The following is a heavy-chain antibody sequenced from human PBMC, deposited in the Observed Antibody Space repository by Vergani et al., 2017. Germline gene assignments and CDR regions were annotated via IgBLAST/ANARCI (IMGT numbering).Heavy chain of an antibody. CDR1: GGTFSSYA. V-gene: IGHV1-69*01. CDR3: ARGGGAAAGRGYYYYYMDV. J-gene: IGHJ6*03. CDR2: IIPIFGTA. D-gene: IGHD6-13*01. Sequence: QVQLVQSGAEVKKPGSSVKVSCKASGGTFSSYAISWVRQAPGQGLEWMGGIIPIFGTANYAQKFQGRVTITADESTSTAYMELSSLRSEDTAVYYCARGGGAAAGRGYYYYYMDVWGKGTTVIVSS.